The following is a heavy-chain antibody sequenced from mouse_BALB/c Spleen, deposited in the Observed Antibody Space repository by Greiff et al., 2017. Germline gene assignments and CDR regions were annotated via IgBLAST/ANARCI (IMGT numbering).Heavy chain of an antibody. CDR2: ISSGSRTI. CDR1: GFTFSSFG. CDR3: ARYNYSYNYAMDY. Sequence: EVMLVESGGGLVQPGGSRKLSCAASGFTFSSFGMHWVRQAPEKGLEWVAYISSGSRTIYYADTVKGRFTISRDNPKNTLFLQMTSLRSEDTAMYYCARYNYSYNYAMDYWGQGTSVTVSS. D-gene: IGHD1-2*01. J-gene: IGHJ4*01. V-gene: IGHV5-17*02.